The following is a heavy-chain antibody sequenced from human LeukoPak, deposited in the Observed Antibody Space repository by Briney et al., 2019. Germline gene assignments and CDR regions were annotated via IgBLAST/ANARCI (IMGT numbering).Heavy chain of an antibody. Sequence: ASVNVSCKTSGYTFTTYGISWVRQAPGQGLEWMGWISAYNGNTNYAQKLQGRVTMTTDASTSTAYMELRSLRSDDTAVYYCARDRGNYDSSDPLDYWGQRTLVTVSS. CDR3: ARDRGNYDSSDPLDY. J-gene: IGHJ4*02. CDR2: ISAYNGNT. CDR1: GYTFTTYG. D-gene: IGHD3-22*01. V-gene: IGHV1-18*01.